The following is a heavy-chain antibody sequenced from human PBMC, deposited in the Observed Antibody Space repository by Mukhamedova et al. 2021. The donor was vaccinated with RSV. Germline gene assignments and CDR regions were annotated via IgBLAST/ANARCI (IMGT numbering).Heavy chain of an antibody. J-gene: IGHJ4*02. CDR3: AREYSGILEMVHFDY. CDR2: IKQDGSEK. V-gene: IGHV3-7*03. D-gene: IGHD2-15*01. Sequence: GLEWVANIKQDGSEKYYVDSVKGRFTISRDNAKNSLYLQMNSLRAEDTAVYYCAREYSGILEMVHFDYWGQGTLVTVSS.